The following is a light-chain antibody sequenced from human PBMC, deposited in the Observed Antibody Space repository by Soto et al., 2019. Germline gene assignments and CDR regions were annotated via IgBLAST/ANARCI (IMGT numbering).Light chain of an antibody. CDR2: GAF. CDR3: QQYNDWPLT. V-gene: IGKV3-15*01. J-gene: IGKJ3*01. Sequence: IDWTRSPATLALISVEGASLSSRASQSVSSNLAWYQQKPGQAPSLLIYGAFTRATGIPARFSGTGSGTEFTLTICSLQSEDFAPYYCQQYNDWPLTFGPGTKVDIK. CDR1: QSVSSN.